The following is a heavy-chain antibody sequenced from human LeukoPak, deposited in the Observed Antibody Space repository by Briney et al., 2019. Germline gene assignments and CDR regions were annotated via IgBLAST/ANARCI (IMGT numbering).Heavy chain of an antibody. D-gene: IGHD6-19*01. CDR3: AREEQGSGRYLWVY. Sequence: VASVKVSCKASGGTFSSYAISWVRQAPGQGLEWMGRIIPIFGTANYAQKFQGRVTITTDESTSTAYMELSSLRSEDTAVYYCAREEQGSGRYLWVYWGQGTLVTVSS. V-gene: IGHV1-69*05. CDR2: IIPIFGTA. CDR1: GGTFSSYA. J-gene: IGHJ4*02.